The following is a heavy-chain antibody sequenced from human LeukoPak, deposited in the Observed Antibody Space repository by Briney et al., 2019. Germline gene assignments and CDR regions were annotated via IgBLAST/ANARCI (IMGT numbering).Heavy chain of an antibody. J-gene: IGHJ4*02. D-gene: IGHD5-12*01. CDR1: GGSISSGGYY. V-gene: IGHV4-31*03. Sequence: SQTLSLTCTVSGGSISSGGYYWSWIRQHPGKGLEWIGYINHSGSTYYNSSLKSRVTMSVDTSKNQFSLKLSSVTAADTAVYYCARDYSGYGRIDYWGQGTLVTVSS. CDR2: INHSGST. CDR3: ARDYSGYGRIDY.